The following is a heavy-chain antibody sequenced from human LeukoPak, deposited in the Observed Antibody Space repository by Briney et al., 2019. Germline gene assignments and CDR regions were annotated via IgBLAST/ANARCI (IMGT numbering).Heavy chain of an antibody. CDR3: AGDMYSGSSRTFDY. CDR1: GYTFTSYD. V-gene: IGHV1-8*03. CDR2: MNPNSGNT. J-gene: IGHJ4*02. Sequence: ASVKVSCKASGYTFTSYDINWVRQATGQGLEWMGWMNPNSGNTGYAQKFQGRVTITRNTSISTAYMELSSLRSEDTAVYYCAGDMYSGSSRTFDYWGQGTLVTVSS. D-gene: IGHD1-26*01.